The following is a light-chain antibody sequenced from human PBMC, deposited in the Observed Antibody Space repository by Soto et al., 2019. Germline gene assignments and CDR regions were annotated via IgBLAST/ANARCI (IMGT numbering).Light chain of an antibody. CDR1: QSVSSK. CDR2: SAS. CDR3: HQYNHWLTWT. J-gene: IGKJ1*01. V-gene: IGKV3-15*01. Sequence: EIVMTQSPATLSLXPGXRATLSCRASQSVSSKLAWYQQRPGQAPRLLIYSASTRATGIPARFSGSGSGTEFTLTISSLQSEDFAVYYCHQYNHWLTWTFGQGTKVEIK.